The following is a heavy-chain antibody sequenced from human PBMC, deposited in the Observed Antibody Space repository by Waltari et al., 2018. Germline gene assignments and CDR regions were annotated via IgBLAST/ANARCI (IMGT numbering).Heavy chain of an antibody. CDR2: VDPEDGET. V-gene: IGHV1-69-2*01. CDR1: GYTFTDYY. Sequence: EVQLVQSGAEVKKPGATVKISCKVSGYTFTDYYMNWVQQAPGKGLEWMGLVDPEDGETIYAEKFQGRVTITADTSTDTAYMELSSLRSEDTAVYYCATGEIDYYDSSGYYLNYWGQGTLVTVSS. J-gene: IGHJ4*02. CDR3: ATGEIDYYDSSGYYLNY. D-gene: IGHD3-22*01.